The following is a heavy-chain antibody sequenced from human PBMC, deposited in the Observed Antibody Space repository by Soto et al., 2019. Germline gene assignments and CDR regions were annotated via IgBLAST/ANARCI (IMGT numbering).Heavy chain of an antibody. V-gene: IGHV3-23*01. CDR1: GITVSTYA. J-gene: IGHJ2*01. CDR3: LTRSRGVTYWVAPDHYFDL. Sequence: EVQLLDSGGGLVQPGGSLRLSCTASGITVSTYALNWVRQSPGKGLEWVSGVSGSDDDADDADSVKGRFTISRDDSTKTVYLHMRSLRGEDTAVYYCLTRSRGVTYWVAPDHYFDLWARGTLVTVSS. CDR2: VSGSDDDA. D-gene: IGHD3-10*01.